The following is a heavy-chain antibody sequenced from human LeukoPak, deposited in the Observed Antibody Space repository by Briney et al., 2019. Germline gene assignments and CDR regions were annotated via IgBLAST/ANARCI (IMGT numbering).Heavy chain of an antibody. V-gene: IGHV4-39*07. CDR1: GDSVSSTLYY. CDR2: IYHSGSS. Sequence: PSETLSLTCAVSGDSVSSTLYYWGWIRQSPGKGLEWIGNIYHSGSSYYNPSLRSRVTMSVDTSKNQFSLRLISVTAADTAVYYCARYGGYSLGYNYWGQGTLVTVSS. D-gene: IGHD5-18*01. J-gene: IGHJ4*02. CDR3: ARYGGYSLGYNY.